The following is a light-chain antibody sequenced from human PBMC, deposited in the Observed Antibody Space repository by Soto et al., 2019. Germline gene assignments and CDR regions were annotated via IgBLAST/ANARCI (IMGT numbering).Light chain of an antibody. CDR1: QSVSSSY. CDR2: VAS. V-gene: IGKV3-20*01. J-gene: IGKJ1*01. CDR3: QQYGSSPT. Sequence: EIVLTQSPGTLSLSPGERATLSCRASQSVSSSYLAWYQQKPGQAPRLLIYVASSRATGIPDRFSGSGSGTDFAHTISRLEPEDFAVYYCQQYGSSPTFGQGTQVEIK.